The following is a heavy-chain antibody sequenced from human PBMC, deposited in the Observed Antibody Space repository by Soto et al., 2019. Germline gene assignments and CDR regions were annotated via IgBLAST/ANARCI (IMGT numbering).Heavy chain of an antibody. J-gene: IGHJ4*02. CDR2: INPKSGGG. D-gene: IGHD5-12*01. CDR1: GYTFFGYY. V-gene: IGHV1-2*02. Sequence: ASVNVSCKASGYTFFGYYIHWVRQAPGQGLEWMGWINPKSGGGSVAQRFQGRVTMTRDTSITTAYMELSSLRSDDTAVYYCARANSGDDDEFDYWGQGTLVTVSS. CDR3: ARANSGDDDEFDY.